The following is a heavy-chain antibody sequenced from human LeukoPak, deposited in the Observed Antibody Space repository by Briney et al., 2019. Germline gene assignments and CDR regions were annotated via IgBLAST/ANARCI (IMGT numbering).Heavy chain of an antibody. D-gene: IGHD2-2*01. Sequence: GGSLRLSCAASGFTFSSYEMNWVRQAPGKGLEWVSYISSSGSTIYYADSVKGRFTISRDNAKNSLYLQMNSLRAEDTAVYYCARSYCSSTSCQDFDYWGQGTLVTVSS. CDR2: ISSSGSTI. J-gene: IGHJ4*02. V-gene: IGHV3-48*03. CDR1: GFTFSSYE. CDR3: ARSYCSSTSCQDFDY.